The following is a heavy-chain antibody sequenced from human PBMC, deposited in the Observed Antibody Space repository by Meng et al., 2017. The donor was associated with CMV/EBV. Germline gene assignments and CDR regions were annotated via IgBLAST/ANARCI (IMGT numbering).Heavy chain of an antibody. D-gene: IGHD6-19*01. CDR2: ISSSSSYI. V-gene: IGHV3-21*01. J-gene: IGHJ4*02. CDR1: GFTFSSYS. CDR3: ARDGHSSGWSHLNY. Sequence: GESLKISCAASGFTFSSYSMNWVRQAPGKGLEWVSSISSSSSYIYYADSVKGRFTISRDNAKNSLYLQMNSLRAEDTAVYYCARDGHSSGWSHLNYWGQGTLVTVSS.